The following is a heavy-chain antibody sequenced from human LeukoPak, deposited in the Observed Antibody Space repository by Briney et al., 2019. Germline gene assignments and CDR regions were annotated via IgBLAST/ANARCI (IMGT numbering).Heavy chain of an antibody. CDR3: ARGGDCSSTHCTYYYYYYMDV. Sequence: PGGSLRLSCAASGFTVSSSYMSWVRQAPGKGLEWVSVIYSGGSTYYADSVKGRFTISRDNSKNTLYLQMNSLRAEDTAVYYCARGGDCSSTHCTYYYYYYMDVWGKGTTVTVSS. CDR2: IYSGGST. V-gene: IGHV3-53*01. D-gene: IGHD2-2*01. CDR1: GFTVSSSY. J-gene: IGHJ6*03.